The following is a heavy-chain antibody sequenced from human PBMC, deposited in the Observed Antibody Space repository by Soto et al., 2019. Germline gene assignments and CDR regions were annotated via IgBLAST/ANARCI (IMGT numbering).Heavy chain of an antibody. D-gene: IGHD1-7*01. J-gene: IGHJ4*02. CDR2: IRNKVYGGTT. V-gene: IGHV3-49*04. Sequence: SLRLSCTASGFTFGDYAMSWVRRAPGKGLECVAFIRNKVYGGTTEYAASVKGRFTISRDDSKSIAYLHMNSLKTEDTAVYYRTRNYAFDSWGQGTLVTVSS. CDR1: GFTFGDYA. CDR3: TRNYAFDS.